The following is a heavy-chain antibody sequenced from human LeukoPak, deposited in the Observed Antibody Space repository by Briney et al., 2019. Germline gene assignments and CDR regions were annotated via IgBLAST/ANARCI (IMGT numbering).Heavy chain of an antibody. CDR3: ARVGYSSGWNAFDI. V-gene: IGHV3-7*02. D-gene: IGHD6-19*01. CDR1: GFSLSEYW. Sequence: GSLRLSCAASGFSLSEYWMSWVRQAPGKGLEWLANIKQDGSEKNYADSVKGRFTISRDNAKNSLYLQMNSLRAEDTAFYYCARVGYSSGWNAFDIWGQGTVVTVSS. CDR2: IKQDGSEK. J-gene: IGHJ3*02.